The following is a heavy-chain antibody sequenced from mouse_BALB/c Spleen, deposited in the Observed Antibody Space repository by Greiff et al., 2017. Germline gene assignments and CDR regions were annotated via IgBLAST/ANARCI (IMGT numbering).Heavy chain of an antibody. CDR3: TRDRREDYFDY. Sequence: EVKLVESGGDLVKPGGSLKLSCAASGFTFSSYGMSWVRQTPDQRLEWVATISSGGSYTYYPDSVKGRFTISRDNAKNTLYLQMSSLKSEDTAMYYCTRDRREDYFDYWGQGTTLTVSS. CDR2: ISSGGSYT. V-gene: IGHV5-6*01. J-gene: IGHJ2*01. D-gene: IGHD2-14*01. CDR1: GFTFSSYG.